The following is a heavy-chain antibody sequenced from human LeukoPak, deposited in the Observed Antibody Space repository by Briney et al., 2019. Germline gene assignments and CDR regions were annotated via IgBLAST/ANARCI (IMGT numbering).Heavy chain of an antibody. D-gene: IGHD4-23*01. CDR1: GYSISSGYY. V-gene: IGHV4-38-2*02. CDR3: ARELSDYGGNSCLGY. CDR2: IYHSGST. Sequence: TSETLSLTCTVSGYSISSGYYCGWMRHPPPKGLEGIGGIYHSGSTYYNPSLKSRVTISVDTSKNQFSLKLSSVTAADTAVYYCARELSDYGGNSCLGYWGQGTLVTVSS. J-gene: IGHJ4*02.